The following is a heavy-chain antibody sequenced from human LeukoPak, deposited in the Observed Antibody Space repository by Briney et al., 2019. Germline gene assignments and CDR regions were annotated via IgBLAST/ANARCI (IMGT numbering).Heavy chain of an antibody. Sequence: GGSLRLSCAASGFTFSSYAMHWVRQAPGKGLEWVAVLSYDGSSKYYADSVKGRFAISRDNSKNTLYLQMNSLRAEDTAVYYCARDQYYYDSSGYYFHYFDYWGQGTLVTVSS. CDR3: ARDQYYYDSSGYYFHYFDY. D-gene: IGHD3-22*01. CDR2: LSYDGSSK. J-gene: IGHJ4*02. CDR1: GFTFSSYA. V-gene: IGHV3-30*09.